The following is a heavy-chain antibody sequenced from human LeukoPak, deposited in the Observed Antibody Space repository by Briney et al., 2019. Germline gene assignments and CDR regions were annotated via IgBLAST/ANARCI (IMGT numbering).Heavy chain of an antibody. D-gene: IGHD6-19*01. V-gene: IGHV3-53*01. J-gene: IGHJ4*02. CDR3: AREIPLAGTFYFDT. Sequence: PGGSLRLSCAASGFTVSSNYMSWVRQAPGKGLEWVSVIYSGGTTYYADSVKGRFIISRDGSGNTLYLQMNSLRVEDTAVYFCAREIPLAGTFYFDTWGQGTLVTVSS. CDR2: IYSGGTT. CDR1: GFTVSSNY.